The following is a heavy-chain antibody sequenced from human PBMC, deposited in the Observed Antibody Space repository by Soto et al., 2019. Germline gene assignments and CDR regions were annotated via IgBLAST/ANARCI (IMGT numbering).Heavy chain of an antibody. CDR1: GFSFGGYN. CDR2: ITSALTT. J-gene: IGHJ4*02. Sequence: GGSLTLSCAASGFSFGGYNMNWVRQAPGKGLVWGSHITSALTTHCADFFQSRFTISRDNAKNSLYLEMNDLRDEDTAVYYCARDTSHGVTIGGLDSWGQGTLVTAPQ. V-gene: IGHV3-48*02. CDR3: ARDTSHGVTIGGLDS. D-gene: IGHD3-16*01.